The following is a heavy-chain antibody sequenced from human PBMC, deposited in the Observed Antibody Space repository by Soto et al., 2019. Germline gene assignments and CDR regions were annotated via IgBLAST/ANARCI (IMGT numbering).Heavy chain of an antibody. CDR3: AKDNKRKDYGDYYYYYGMDV. D-gene: IGHD4-17*01. CDR1: GFTFDDYA. V-gene: IGHV3-43*02. J-gene: IGHJ6*02. Sequence: GGSLRLSCAASGFTFDDYAMHWVRQAPGKGLEWVSLISGDGGSTYYADSVKGRFTISRDNSKNSLYLQMNSLRTEDTALYYCAKDNKRKDYGDYYYYYGMDVWGQGTTVTVSS. CDR2: ISGDGGST.